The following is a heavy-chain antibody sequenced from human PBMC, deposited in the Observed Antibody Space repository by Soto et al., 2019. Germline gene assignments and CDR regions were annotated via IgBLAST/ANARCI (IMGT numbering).Heavy chain of an antibody. CDR2: IYYSGST. V-gene: IGHV4-31*03. J-gene: IGHJ2*01. CDR1: GGSISSGGYY. D-gene: IGHD1-26*01. Sequence: QVQLKESGPGLVKPSQTLSLTCTVSGGSISSGGYYWSWIRQHPGKGLEWIGYIYYSGSTYYNPSLKSRVAISVDPSKNQFSLKLSSVTAADTAVYYCARVGATDWYFDLWGRCTLVTVSS. CDR3: ARVGATDWYFDL.